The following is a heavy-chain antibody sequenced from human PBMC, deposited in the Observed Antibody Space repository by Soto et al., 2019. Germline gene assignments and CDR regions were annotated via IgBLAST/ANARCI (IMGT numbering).Heavy chain of an antibody. Sequence: PGGSLRLSCVASGFTFSNAWMSWVRQAPGKGLEWVGRIKSKTDGGTTDYAAPVKGRFTISRDDSKNTLYLQMNSLKTEDTAVYYCTTDRLLGYYDFWSGYFDFDYWGQGTLVTVSS. V-gene: IGHV3-15*01. J-gene: IGHJ4*02. CDR2: IKSKTDGGTT. D-gene: IGHD3-3*01. CDR3: TTDRLLGYYDFWSGYFDFDY. CDR1: GFTFSNAW.